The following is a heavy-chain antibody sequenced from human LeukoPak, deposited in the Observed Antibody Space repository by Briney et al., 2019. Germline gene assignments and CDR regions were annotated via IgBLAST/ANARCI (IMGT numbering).Heavy chain of an antibody. CDR3: ARDVTRLNSSVAGLNY. J-gene: IGHJ4*02. CDR2: ISYDGSNK. D-gene: IGHD6-19*01. CDR1: GFTSSIYR. V-gene: IGHV3-30*03. Sequence: PGGSLRVSRTAPGFTSSIYRMYWGRQAPGKGLEWVAIISYDGSNKYYADSVKGRFTISRDNSKNTLYLQMNSLRAEDTAVYYCARDVTRLNSSVAGLNYWGQGTLVTVSS.